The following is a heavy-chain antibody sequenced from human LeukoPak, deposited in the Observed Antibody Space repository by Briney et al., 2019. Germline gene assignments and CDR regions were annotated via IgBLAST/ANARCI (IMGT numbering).Heavy chain of an antibody. CDR3: AGDDFPYYFEY. D-gene: IGHD3-3*01. Sequence: GSLRLSCAASGFTFSDYYMSWIRQAAGKGLEWVSHISGGGTSIYYADSVKGRFTISRDDAKNSLYLQMNSLRAEDTAIYYCAGDDFPYYFEYWGQGALVTVSS. V-gene: IGHV3-11*04. CDR1: GFTFSDYY. J-gene: IGHJ4*02. CDR2: ISGGGTSI.